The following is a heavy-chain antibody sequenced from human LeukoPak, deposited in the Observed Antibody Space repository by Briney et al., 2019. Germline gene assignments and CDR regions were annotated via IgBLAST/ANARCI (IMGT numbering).Heavy chain of an antibody. CDR2: IHTSGST. Sequence: PSETLSLTCTVSGGSISTYYWSWIRQPAGKGLEWIGRIHTSGSTLYDPSLKSRVTMSVDTSKNQSSLKLNFVTAADTAMYYCARGPAVGATYFERWGQGILVTVSS. CDR3: ARGPAVGATYFER. D-gene: IGHD1-26*01. CDR1: GGSISTYY. V-gene: IGHV4-4*07. J-gene: IGHJ4*02.